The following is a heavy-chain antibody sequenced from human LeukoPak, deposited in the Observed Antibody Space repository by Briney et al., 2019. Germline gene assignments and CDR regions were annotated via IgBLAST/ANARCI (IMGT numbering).Heavy chain of an antibody. Sequence: SETLSLTCAVSGGSISSGGYSWSWIRQPPGKGLEWIGYIYHSGSTYYNPSLKSRVTISVDRSKNQFSLKLSSVTAADTAVYYCARELRSSSWLVSWYYWGQGTLVTVSS. CDR1: GGSISSGGYS. D-gene: IGHD6-13*01. CDR3: ARELRSSSWLVSWYY. V-gene: IGHV4-30-2*01. J-gene: IGHJ4*02. CDR2: IYHSGST.